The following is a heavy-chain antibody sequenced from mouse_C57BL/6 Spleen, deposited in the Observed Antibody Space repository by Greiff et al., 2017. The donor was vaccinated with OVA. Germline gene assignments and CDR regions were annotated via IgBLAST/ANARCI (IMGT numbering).Heavy chain of an antibody. J-gene: IGHJ4*01. CDR1: GFTFSSYA. CDR3: ARGRRLGAMDY. CDR2: ISDGGSYT. Sequence: EVQVVESGGGLVKPGGSLKLSCAASGFTFSSYAMSWVRQTPEKRLEWVATISDGGSYTYYPDNVEGRFTISRDNAKNNLYLQMSHLKSEDTAMYYCARGRRLGAMDYWGQGTSVTVSS. D-gene: IGHD4-1*01. V-gene: IGHV5-4*01.